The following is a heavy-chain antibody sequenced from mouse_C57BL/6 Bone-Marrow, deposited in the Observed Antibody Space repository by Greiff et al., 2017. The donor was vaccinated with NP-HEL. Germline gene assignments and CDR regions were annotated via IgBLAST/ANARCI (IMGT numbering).Heavy chain of an antibody. Sequence: VQLQQSGPELVKPGASVKISCKASGYTFTDYYMNWVKQSHGKSLEWIGDINPNNGGTSYNQKFKGKATLTVDKSSSTAYMELRSLTSEDSAVYYCAREGPYGSWPFAYWGQGTLVTVSA. J-gene: IGHJ3*01. CDR1: GYTFTDYY. CDR2: INPNNGGT. V-gene: IGHV1-26*01. D-gene: IGHD1-1*01. CDR3: AREGPYGSWPFAY.